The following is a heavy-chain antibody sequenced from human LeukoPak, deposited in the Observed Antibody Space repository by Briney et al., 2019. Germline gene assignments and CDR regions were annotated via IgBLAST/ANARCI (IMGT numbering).Heavy chain of an antibody. Sequence: ASVKVSCKASGYIFTSYGISWVRQAPGQGLEWMGWISAYNGNTNYAQKLQGRVTMTTDTSTSTAYMELRSLRSDDTAVYYCAREGIAAAGIMWYYYYYGMDVWGQGTTVTVSS. CDR2: ISAYNGNT. J-gene: IGHJ6*02. CDR3: AREGIAAAGIMWYYYYYGMDV. D-gene: IGHD6-13*01. V-gene: IGHV1-18*01. CDR1: GYIFTSYG.